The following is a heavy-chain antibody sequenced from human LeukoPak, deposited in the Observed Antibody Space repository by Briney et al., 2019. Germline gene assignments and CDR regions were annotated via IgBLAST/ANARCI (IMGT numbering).Heavy chain of an antibody. CDR3: ARGGTFVSDY. D-gene: IGHD1-1*01. CDR2: IKEDGSEK. Sequence: GGSLRLSCAASGFTFSTFWMSWVRQAPGKGLEWVANIKEDGSEKYYVDSMKGRFTVSRDNAKNSLYLQMDSLRAEDTAVYYCARGGTFVSDYWGQGTQVTVSS. CDR1: GFTFSTFW. J-gene: IGHJ4*02. V-gene: IGHV3-7*01.